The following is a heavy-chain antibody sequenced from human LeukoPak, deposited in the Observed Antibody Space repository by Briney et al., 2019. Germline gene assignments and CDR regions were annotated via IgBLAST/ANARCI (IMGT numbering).Heavy chain of an antibody. V-gene: IGHV3-53*01. J-gene: IGHJ6*02. CDR3: AREVANGASYSSAWSV. D-gene: IGHD6-19*01. Sequence: GGSLRLSCAASGVTVNSNYMNWVRQPPRKGLGWLSVTYTDDQTYYADAVKGRFIVSRDISKNTLYLQVNNVTAEDTAIYYCAREVANGASYSSAWSVWGQGTTVSVSS. CDR1: GVTVNSNY. CDR2: TYTDDQT.